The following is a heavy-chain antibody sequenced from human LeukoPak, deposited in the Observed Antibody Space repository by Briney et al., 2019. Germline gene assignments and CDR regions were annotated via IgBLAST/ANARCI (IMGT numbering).Heavy chain of an antibody. CDR3: ASLTKADAFDI. V-gene: IGHV4-30-2*01. J-gene: IGHJ3*02. Sequence: SETLSLTCAVSGGSISSGGYSWSWIRQPPGKGLEWIGYIYHSGSTYYNPSLKSRVTISVDRSKNQFSLKLSSVTAADTAVYYCASLTKADAFDIWGQGTMVTVSS. CDR2: IYHSGST. CDR1: GGSISSGGYS.